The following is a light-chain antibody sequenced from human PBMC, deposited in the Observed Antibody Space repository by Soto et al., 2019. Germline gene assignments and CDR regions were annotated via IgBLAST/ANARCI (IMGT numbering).Light chain of an antibody. CDR1: QGISNY. V-gene: IGKV1-27*01. CDR2: AAS. Sequence: DIQMTQSPSSLSASVGDRVTITCRASQGISNYLAWYQQKPGKVPTLLLYAASTLQSGGPSRFSGSGSGTDFTLTISGLQPEDVATYYCQKYNSAPRTCGPGTKVDIK. J-gene: IGKJ3*01. CDR3: QKYNSAPRT.